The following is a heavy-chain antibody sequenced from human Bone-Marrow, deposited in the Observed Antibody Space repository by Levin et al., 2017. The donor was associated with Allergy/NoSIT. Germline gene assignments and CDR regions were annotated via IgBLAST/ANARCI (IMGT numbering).Heavy chain of an antibody. CDR1: GFTFSSYD. D-gene: IGHD2-15*01. Sequence: SCAASGFTFSSYDMHWVRQAPGKGLEWVAVISYDGSNKYYADSVKGRFTISRDNSKNTLYVQINSLRTEDTAVYYCATGGYCSGGSCYSDDNWGQGTLVTVSS. J-gene: IGHJ4*02. CDR2: ISYDGSNK. CDR3: ATGGYCSGGSCYSDDN. V-gene: IGHV3-30*03.